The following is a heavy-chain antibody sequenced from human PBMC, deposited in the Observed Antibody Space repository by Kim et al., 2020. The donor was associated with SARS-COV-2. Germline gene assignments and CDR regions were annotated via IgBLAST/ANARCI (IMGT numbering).Heavy chain of an antibody. CDR1: GYGFTDYG. D-gene: IGHD2-21*01. V-gene: IGHV1-18*01. CDR2: ITPYNGNT. CDR3: ARARIVRATHYYYDF. Sequence: ASVKVSCKTSGYGFTDYGLNWLRQIPGQGLEWMGWITPYNGNTRFAPKFQGSLTMTADTSTNTAYLEVRGLTSDDAAVYFCARARIVRATHYYYDFWGQGTLVTVSS. J-gene: IGHJ4*02.